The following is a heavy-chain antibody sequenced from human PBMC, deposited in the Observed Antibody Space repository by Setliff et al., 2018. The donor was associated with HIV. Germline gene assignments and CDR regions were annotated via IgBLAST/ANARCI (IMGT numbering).Heavy chain of an antibody. Sequence: GASVKVSCKASGYSSTNYGISWVRQAPGQGLEWMGWISSYNDNTNYALNLQGRVNMTTDTSTSTAYVELRSLRSDDTAVYYCARDDVGYCSGGSCYHLFDTFDIWGQGTVVTVSS. CDR2: ISSYNDNT. D-gene: IGHD2-15*01. CDR3: ARDDVGYCSGGSCYHLFDTFDI. J-gene: IGHJ3*02. V-gene: IGHV1-18*01. CDR1: GYSSTNYG.